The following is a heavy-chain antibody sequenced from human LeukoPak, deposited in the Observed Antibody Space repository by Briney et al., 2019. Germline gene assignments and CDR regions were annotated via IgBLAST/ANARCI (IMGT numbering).Heavy chain of an antibody. Sequence: SGTLSLTCTVSGGSISSGGYYWSWIRQHPGKGLEWIGYIYYSGSTYYNPSLKSRVTISVDTSKNQFSLKLSSVTAADTAVYYCARARYCGGDCHNNWFDPWGQGTLVTVSS. D-gene: IGHD2-21*02. CDR1: GGSISSGGYY. J-gene: IGHJ5*02. CDR2: IYYSGST. V-gene: IGHV4-31*03. CDR3: ARARYCGGDCHNNWFDP.